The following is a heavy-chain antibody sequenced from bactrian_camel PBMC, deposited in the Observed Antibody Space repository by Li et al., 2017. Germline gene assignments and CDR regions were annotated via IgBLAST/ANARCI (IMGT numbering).Heavy chain of an antibody. Sequence: VQLVESGGGLVQPGGSLRLSCVASGFTFSTYAMAWVRQAPGKEREGVAAIHVGVGRTYVADSVKDRFTSSQDSAKNTVFLQMNDLKPEDTATYYCATDSVGAFDCYSGSWAARTFHYWGQGTQVTVS. D-gene: IGHD3*01. CDR2: IHVGVGRT. J-gene: IGHJ4*01. V-gene: IGHV3S40*01. CDR1: GFTFSTYA. CDR3: ATDSVGAFDCYSGSWAARTFHY.